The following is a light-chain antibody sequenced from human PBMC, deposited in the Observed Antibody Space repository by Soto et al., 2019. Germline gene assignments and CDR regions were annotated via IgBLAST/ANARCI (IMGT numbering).Light chain of an antibody. V-gene: IGLV2-23*02. Sequence: QSVLTQPASVSGSPGQSITISCTGTSSDVGSYNLVSWYQQHPGKAPKLMIYEVSKRPSGVSNRFSGSKSGNTASLTISGLQAEDEADYYCCSYAGSSTFGVVFGGGTKLIVL. CDR1: SSDVGSYNL. CDR2: EVS. J-gene: IGLJ2*01. CDR3: CSYAGSSTFGVV.